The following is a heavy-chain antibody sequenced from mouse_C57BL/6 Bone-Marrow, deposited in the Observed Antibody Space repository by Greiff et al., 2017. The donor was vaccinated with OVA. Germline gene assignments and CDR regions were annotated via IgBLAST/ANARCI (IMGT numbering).Heavy chain of an antibody. J-gene: IGHJ4*01. CDR2: FHPYNDDT. V-gene: IGHV1-47*01. CDR1: GYTFTTYP. CDR3: ALGRYYAMDY. Sequence: QVHVKQSGAELVKPGASVKMSCKASGYTFTTYPIEWMKQNHGKSLEWIGNFHPYNDDTKYNEKFKGKATLTVEKSSSTVYLERSRLTSDDSAVYYCALGRYYAMDYWGQGTAVTVSS. D-gene: IGHD4-1*01.